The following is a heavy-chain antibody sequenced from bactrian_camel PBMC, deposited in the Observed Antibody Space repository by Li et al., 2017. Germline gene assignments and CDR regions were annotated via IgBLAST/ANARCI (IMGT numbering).Heavy chain of an antibody. D-gene: IGHD2*01. CDR2: IDADGRP. CDR3: AARRARQVYCPVSSVPRNDY. CDR1: GTTYSRQYC. J-gene: IGHJ4*01. V-gene: IGHV3S1*01. Sequence: HVQLVESGGGSVQSGGSLTLSCAASGTTYSRQYCMGWFRQAPGKDSEGVAIIDADGRPQYIASVQGRFTISQDNAKNTLYLQMNSLKPEDTAMYYCAARRARQVYCPVSSVPRNDYWGQGTQVTVS.